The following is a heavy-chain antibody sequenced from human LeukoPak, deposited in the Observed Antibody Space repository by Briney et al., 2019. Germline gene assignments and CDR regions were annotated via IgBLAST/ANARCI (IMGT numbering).Heavy chain of an antibody. CDR2: IYNSGST. Sequence: PSETLSLTCAVSGYSISNTHYWGWIRPPPGKGLEWIGSIYNSGSTHYNPSLKSRVTISVDTSMNQFSLKLSSVTAADTAVYYCARNSSGIHFDYWGRRTLVTVSS. CDR3: ARNSSGIHFDY. J-gene: IGHJ4*02. CDR1: GYSISNTHY. D-gene: IGHD3-22*01. V-gene: IGHV4-38-2*01.